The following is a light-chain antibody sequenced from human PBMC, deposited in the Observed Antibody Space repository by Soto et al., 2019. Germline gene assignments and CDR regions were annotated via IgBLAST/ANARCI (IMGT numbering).Light chain of an antibody. J-gene: IGKJ4*01. CDR2: DAS. V-gene: IGKV1-33*01. CDR1: QDISNY. CDR3: QQYDNLSLT. Sequence: DIQMTQSPSSLSASVGDRVTITCQASQDISNYLNWYQQKQGKDPKLLIYDASNLETGVPSRFSGSGSGTDFTFTISSLQPEDIATYYCQQYDNLSLTFGGGTKVEIK.